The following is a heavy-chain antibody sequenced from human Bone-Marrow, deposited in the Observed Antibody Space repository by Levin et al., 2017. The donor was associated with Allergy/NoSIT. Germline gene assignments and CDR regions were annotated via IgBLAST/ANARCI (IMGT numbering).Heavy chain of an antibody. V-gene: IGHV4-59*01. D-gene: IGHD4-17*01. Sequence: SETLSLTCTVSGGSINSYHWNWIRQSPGKGLEWIGYISYSGNTKYNPSLQSRVTFTVDTSKNQLSLKLTSVTAADTAVYYCARWGATTVTTVNAFDIWGRGAMVTVSS. CDR1: GGSINSYH. CDR3: ARWGATTVTTVNAFDI. J-gene: IGHJ3*02. CDR2: ISYSGNT.